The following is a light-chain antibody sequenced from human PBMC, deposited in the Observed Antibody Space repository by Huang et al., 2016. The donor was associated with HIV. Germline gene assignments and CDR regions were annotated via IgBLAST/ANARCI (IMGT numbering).Light chain of an antibody. CDR2: ATS. CDR3: RQTYSTPS. J-gene: IGKJ2*01. CDR1: QNIRSY. V-gene: IGKV1-39*01. Sequence: DIQMTQSPSSLSASVGDRVTITCRASQNIRSYLNWYQQKPGKAPSLLIYATSSLQSGVPSRFSGSGSGTDFTLTISSLEPADFATYYCRQTYSTPSFGQGTKLEI.